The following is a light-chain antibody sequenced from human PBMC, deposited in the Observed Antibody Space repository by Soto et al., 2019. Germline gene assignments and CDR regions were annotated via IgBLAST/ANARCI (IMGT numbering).Light chain of an antibody. V-gene: IGLV2-11*01. CDR1: SIDVGGYNY. CDR2: DVS. J-gene: IGLJ1*01. Sequence: LTQPRSVSGSPGQSVTISCTGTSIDVGGYNYVSWYQQHPGKAPKLMIYDVSKRPSGVPDRFSGSKSGNTASLTISGLQAEDEADYYCCSYAGSYTLYVFXTGTKVTVL. CDR3: CSYAGSYTLYV.